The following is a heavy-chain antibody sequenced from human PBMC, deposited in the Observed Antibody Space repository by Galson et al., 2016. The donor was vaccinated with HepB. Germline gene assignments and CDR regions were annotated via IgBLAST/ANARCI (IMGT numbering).Heavy chain of an antibody. Sequence: CAISGDSVSRNGAAWNWIRLSPSRGLEWLGRTYYWSKYSNDYAVSVKSRITFNPDTSKNQVSLQLSSVTPEDTAMYCCASGRHNAFDIWGQGTMITVSS. CDR1: GDSVSRNGAA. CDR2: TYYWSKYSN. CDR3: ASGRHNAFDI. V-gene: IGHV6-1*01. J-gene: IGHJ3*02.